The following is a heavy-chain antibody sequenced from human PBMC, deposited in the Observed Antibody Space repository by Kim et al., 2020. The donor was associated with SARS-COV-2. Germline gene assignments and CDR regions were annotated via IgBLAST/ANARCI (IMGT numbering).Heavy chain of an antibody. D-gene: IGHD4-4*01. Sequence: SETLSLTCTVSGGSISSYYWSWIRQPPGKGLEWIGYIYYSGSTNYNPSLKSRVTISVDTSKNQFSLKLSSVTAADTAVYYCARDDYSPYGMDVWGQGTTVIVSS. J-gene: IGHJ6*02. CDR2: IYYSGST. CDR3: ARDDYSPYGMDV. CDR1: GGSISSYY. V-gene: IGHV4-59*13.